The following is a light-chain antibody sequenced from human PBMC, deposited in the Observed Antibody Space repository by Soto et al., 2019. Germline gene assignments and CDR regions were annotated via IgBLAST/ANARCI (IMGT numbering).Light chain of an antibody. CDR3: RSYAGSNSVL. CDR1: SSDVGGYNY. CDR2: EVT. J-gene: IGLJ2*01. Sequence: QSALTQPPSASGSPGQSVTISCTGMSSDVGGYNYVSWYQQHPGKAPKLMIYEVTKRPSGVPDRFSGSKSGNTASLTVSGLQAEDEADYYWRSYAGSNSVLFGGGTKLTVL. V-gene: IGLV2-8*01.